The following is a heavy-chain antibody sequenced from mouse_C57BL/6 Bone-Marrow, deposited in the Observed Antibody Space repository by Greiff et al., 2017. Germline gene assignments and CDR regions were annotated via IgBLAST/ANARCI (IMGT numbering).Heavy chain of an antibody. CDR2: IYPGSGST. V-gene: IGHV1-55*01. Sequence: VQLQQPGAELVKPGASVKMSCKASGYTFTSYWITWVKQRPGQGLEWIGDIYPGSGSTNYNEKFKSKATLTVDTSSSTAYMQLSSLTSEDSAVYFCARGYACYCPFAYWGQGSLVTVSA. CDR1: GYTFTSYW. J-gene: IGHJ3*01. CDR3: ARGYACYCPFAY. D-gene: IGHD2-12*01.